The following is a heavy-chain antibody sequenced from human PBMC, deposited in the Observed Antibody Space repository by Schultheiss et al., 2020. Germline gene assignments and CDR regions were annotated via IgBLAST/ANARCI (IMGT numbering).Heavy chain of an antibody. V-gene: IGHV3-23*01. Sequence: GGSLRLSCTASGFIYTNYALSWVRQAPGKGLEWVSAISGSGGSTYYADSVKGRFTISRDNSKNTLYLQMNSLRDEDTAVYYCARDGENCGGDCYNWFDPWGQGTLVTVSS. J-gene: IGHJ5*02. D-gene: IGHD2-21*02. CDR3: ARDGENCGGDCYNWFDP. CDR2: ISGSGGST. CDR1: GFIYTNYA.